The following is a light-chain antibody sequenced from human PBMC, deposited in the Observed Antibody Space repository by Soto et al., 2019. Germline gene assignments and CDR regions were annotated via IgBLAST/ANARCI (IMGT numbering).Light chain of an antibody. CDR3: QQYNNWPRT. V-gene: IGKV3-15*01. Sequence: EIVMTQSPATLSVSPGERATLSCRASQSVSSNLAWYQQKPGQAPRLLIYGASTRATGIPARFSGSGSGTEFTLTISSLQSEDFAVYYCQQYNNWPRTLGQGPSWRSN. CDR1: QSVSSN. J-gene: IGKJ2*01. CDR2: GAS.